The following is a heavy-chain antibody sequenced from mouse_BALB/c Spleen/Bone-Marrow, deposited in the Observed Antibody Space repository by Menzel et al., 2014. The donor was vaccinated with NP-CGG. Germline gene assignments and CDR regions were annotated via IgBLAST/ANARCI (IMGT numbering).Heavy chain of an antibody. Sequence: EVKLQESGAELVKPGASVKLSCTASGFNIKDTYMHWVKQRPEQGLEWIGRIDPANGNTKYDPKFQGKATITADTSSNTAYLQLSSLTSEDTAVYYWARYNYGSSQFAYWGQGTLVTVSA. J-gene: IGHJ3*01. CDR2: IDPANGNT. D-gene: IGHD1-1*01. CDR3: ARYNYGSSQFAY. CDR1: GFNIKDTY. V-gene: IGHV14-3*02.